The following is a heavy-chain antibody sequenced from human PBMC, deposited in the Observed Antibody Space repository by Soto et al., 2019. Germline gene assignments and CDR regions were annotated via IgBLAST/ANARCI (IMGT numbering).Heavy chain of an antibody. D-gene: IGHD3-22*01. CDR3: AASSGHYGMDV. V-gene: IGHV3-53*04. CDR1: GFTVSSNY. J-gene: IGHJ6*02. CDR2: IYSGGST. Sequence: EVQLVESGGGLVQPGGSLRLSCAASGFTVSSNYMIWVRQAPGKGLEWVSVIYSGGSTYYADSVKGRFTISRHNSKNTLYPQMNSLRAEDPAVYYCAASSGHYGMDVLGQGTTVTVSS.